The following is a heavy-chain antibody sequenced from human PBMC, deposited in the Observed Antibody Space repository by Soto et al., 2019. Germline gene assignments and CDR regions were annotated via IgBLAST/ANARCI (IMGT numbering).Heavy chain of an antibody. V-gene: IGHV5-51*01. CDR3: ARTSSSWYLDYYSGMDV. J-gene: IGHJ6*02. CDR1: GYSFTSYW. D-gene: IGHD6-13*01. Sequence: SLKISCKGSGYSFTSYWIGWVRQMPGKGLEWMGIIYPGDSDTRYSPSFQGRVTISADKSISTAYLQWSSLKASDTAMYYCARTSSSWYLDYYSGMDVWGQGTTVTVSS. CDR2: IYPGDSDT.